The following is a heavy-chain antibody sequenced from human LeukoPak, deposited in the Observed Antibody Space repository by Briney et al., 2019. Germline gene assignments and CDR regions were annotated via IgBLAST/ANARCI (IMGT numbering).Heavy chain of an antibody. D-gene: IGHD3-22*01. CDR3: ATIDSSGYYPWAFDI. J-gene: IGHJ3*02. CDR2: FDPEDGET. CDR1: GYTLTELS. Sequence: ASVKVSCKVSGYTLTELSMHRVRQAPGKGLEWMGGFDPEDGETIYAQKFQGRVTMTEDTSTDTAYTELSSLRSEDTAVYYCATIDSSGYYPWAFDIWGQGTMVTVSS. V-gene: IGHV1-24*01.